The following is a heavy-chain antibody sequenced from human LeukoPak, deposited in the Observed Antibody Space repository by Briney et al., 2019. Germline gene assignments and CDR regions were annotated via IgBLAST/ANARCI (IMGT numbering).Heavy chain of an antibody. Sequence: SVKGRFTISRDNAKNSLYLQMNSLRAEDTAVYYCARVPIVVVPAAIRILGDWYFDLWGRGTLVTVSS. D-gene: IGHD2-2*02. J-gene: IGHJ2*01. CDR3: ARVPIVVVPAAIRILGDWYFDL. V-gene: IGHV3-21*06.